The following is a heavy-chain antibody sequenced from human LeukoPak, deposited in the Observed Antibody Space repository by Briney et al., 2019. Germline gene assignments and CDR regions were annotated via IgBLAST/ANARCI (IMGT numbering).Heavy chain of an antibody. CDR1: GFTFSSYG. J-gene: IGHJ4*02. V-gene: IGHV3-30*18. Sequence: GGSLRLSCAASGFTFSSYGMHWVRQAPGKGLEWVAVISYDGSNKYYADSVKGRFTISRDNTKGSLYLQMNSLRPEDTALYYCAKDRGVGIYYFDSWGQGTLVTVSS. CDR2: ISYDGSNK. D-gene: IGHD1-26*01. CDR3: AKDRGVGIYYFDS.